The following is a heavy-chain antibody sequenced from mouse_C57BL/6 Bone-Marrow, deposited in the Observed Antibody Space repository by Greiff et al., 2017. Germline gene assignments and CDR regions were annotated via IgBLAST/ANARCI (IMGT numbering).Heavy chain of an antibody. CDR3: TKSSGLYYFDY. CDR1: GFNIKDDY. D-gene: IGHD3-2*02. J-gene: IGHJ2*01. V-gene: IGHV14-4*01. Sequence: EVQLQQSGAELVRPGASVKLSCTASGFNIKDDYMHWVKQRPEQGLEWIGWIDPENGDTEYASKFQGKVTITADTSSNTAYLQLSSLTSEDTAVYYCTKSSGLYYFDYWGQGTTLTVSS. CDR2: IDPENGDT.